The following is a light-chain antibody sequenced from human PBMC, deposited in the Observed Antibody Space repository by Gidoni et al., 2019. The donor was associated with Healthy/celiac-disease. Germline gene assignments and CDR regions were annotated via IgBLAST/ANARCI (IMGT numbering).Light chain of an antibody. CDR1: QSLLHSNGYTY. J-gene: IGKJ1*01. CDR3: MQALQTPWT. Sequence: VMTQSPLSLPVTPGAPASISCRSSQSLLHSNGYTYLDWYLQKPGQSPQLLIYLGSNRASGVPDRFSGSGSGTDFTLKISRVEAEDVGVYYCMQALQTPWTFGQGTKVEIK. CDR2: LGS. V-gene: IGKV2-28*01.